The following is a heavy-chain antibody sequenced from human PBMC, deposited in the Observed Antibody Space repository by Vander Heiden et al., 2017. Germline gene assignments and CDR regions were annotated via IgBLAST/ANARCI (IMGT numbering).Heavy chain of an antibody. J-gene: IGHJ4*02. CDR2: ISYDGSNK. CDR3: ARLTRGRGVINGDY. V-gene: IGHV3-30*04. Sequence: QVQLVESGGGVVQPGRSLRLSCAASGFTFSSYAMHWVHQAPGKGLEWVAVISYDGSNKYYADAVKGRFTISRDNSKNTLYRQMNSMRAEDTAVYYCARLTRGRGVINGDYWGQGTLVTVYS. CDR1: GFTFSSYA. D-gene: IGHD3-10*01.